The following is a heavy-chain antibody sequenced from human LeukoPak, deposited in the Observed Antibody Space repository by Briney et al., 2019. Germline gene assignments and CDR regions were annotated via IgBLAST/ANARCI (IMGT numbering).Heavy chain of an antibody. CDR2: ISAYNGNK. J-gene: IGHJ4*02. V-gene: IGHV1-18*01. CDR3: ARGTYFDY. Sequence: ASVKVSCKASGYTFTTDGISWVRHAPGQGLEWMGWISAYNGNKKDAQKFQGRVTMTTDTSTSTAYMALRSLRSDDTAVYYCARGTYFDYWGQGTLVTVSS. CDR1: GYTFTTDG.